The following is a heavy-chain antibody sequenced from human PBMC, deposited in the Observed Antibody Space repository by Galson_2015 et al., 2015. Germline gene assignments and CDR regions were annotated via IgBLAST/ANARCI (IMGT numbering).Heavy chain of an antibody. CDR3: ARDLGSPGSPLDP. D-gene: IGHD2-2*01. Sequence: LEWMGWISGGSGNTKYSQKLQGRVTMTKGASASTGYMELSSLRFEDTGVYYCARDLGSPGSPLDPWGQGTLVTVSS. J-gene: IGHJ5*02. CDR2: ISGGSGNT. V-gene: IGHV1-3*01.